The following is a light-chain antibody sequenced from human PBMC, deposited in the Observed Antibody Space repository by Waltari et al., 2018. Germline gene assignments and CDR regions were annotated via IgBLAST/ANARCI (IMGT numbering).Light chain of an antibody. Sequence: QLVLTQSPSASASLGASVKLTCTLSSGHSSNVIAWLQQQPEKGPRYLMKVNRDGSHSKGAEIPDRFSGSSSGAERYLTISSLQSEDEADYYCQTGGHGTWVFGGGTKLTVL. CDR1: SGHSSNV. J-gene: IGLJ3*02. CDR3: QTGGHGTWV. CDR2: VNRDGSH. V-gene: IGLV4-69*01.